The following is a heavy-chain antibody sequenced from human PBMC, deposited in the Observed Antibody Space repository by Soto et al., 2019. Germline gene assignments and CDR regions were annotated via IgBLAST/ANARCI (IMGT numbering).Heavy chain of an antibody. CDR1: GYTFTNND. CDR3: AREGLLLLPDY. CDR2: ISLYSGKT. V-gene: IGHV1-18*01. D-gene: IGHD3-22*01. J-gene: IGHJ4*02. Sequence: QIQLVQSGTEVRKPGASAKVSCKTSGYTFTNNDVCWVRQTPGQGLEWMGWISLYSGKTNYARKFKGRVTMTTDTSTSTVYMELTSLTSDDTAVYYCAREGLLLLPDYWGQGTLVTVSS.